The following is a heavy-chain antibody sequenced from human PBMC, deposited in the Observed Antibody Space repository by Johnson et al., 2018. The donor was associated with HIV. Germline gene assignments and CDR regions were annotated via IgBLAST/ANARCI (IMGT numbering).Heavy chain of an antibody. CDR2: ISSSGSTI. Sequence: QVKLVESGGGVVQPGRSLRLSCAASGFTFSDYYMSWIRQAPGKGLEWVSYISSSGSTIYYADSVKGRFTISRDNAKNSLYLQMNSLRAEDTAVYYCARDGLAGDAFDIWGQGTMVTVSS. CDR3: ARDGLAGDAFDI. V-gene: IGHV3-11*04. J-gene: IGHJ3*02. D-gene: IGHD6-19*01. CDR1: GFTFSDYY.